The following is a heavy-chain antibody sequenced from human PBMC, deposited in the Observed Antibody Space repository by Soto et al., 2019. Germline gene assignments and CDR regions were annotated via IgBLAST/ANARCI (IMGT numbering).Heavy chain of an antibody. V-gene: IGHV1-69*06. CDR2: IIPIFGTA. Sequence: ASVKVSCKASGGTFSSYAISWVRQAPGQGLEWMGGIIPIFGTANYAQKFQGRVTITADKSTSTAYTELSSLRSEDTAVYYCARGNSGSYFLDYYYGMDVWGQGTTVTISS. CDR1: GGTFSSYA. J-gene: IGHJ6*02. D-gene: IGHD1-26*01. CDR3: ARGNSGSYFLDYYYGMDV.